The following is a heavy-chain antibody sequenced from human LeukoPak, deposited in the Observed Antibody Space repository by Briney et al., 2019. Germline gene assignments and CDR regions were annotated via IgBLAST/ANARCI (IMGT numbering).Heavy chain of an antibody. CDR3: ARVITLGFDP. D-gene: IGHD1-20*01. CDR1: GGSISSSSYY. V-gene: IGHV4-39*07. Sequence: SETLSLTCTVSGGSISSSSYYWGWIRQPPGKGLEWIGSIHYSGSTYYNPSLKSRVTISVDTSKNQFSLKLSSVTAADTAVYYCARVITLGFDPWGQGTLVTVSS. J-gene: IGHJ5*02. CDR2: IHYSGST.